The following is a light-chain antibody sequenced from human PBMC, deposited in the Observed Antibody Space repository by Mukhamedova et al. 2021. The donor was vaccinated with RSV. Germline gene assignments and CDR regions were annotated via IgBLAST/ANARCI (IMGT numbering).Light chain of an antibody. J-gene: IGKJ1*01. CDR3: LQYYNLRT. Sequence: APRLLIYGVTTSATGIPARFSGSGSGTEFTLTISSMQSGDFAVYYCLQYYNLRTFGQGTKV. V-gene: IGKV3-15*01. CDR2: GVT.